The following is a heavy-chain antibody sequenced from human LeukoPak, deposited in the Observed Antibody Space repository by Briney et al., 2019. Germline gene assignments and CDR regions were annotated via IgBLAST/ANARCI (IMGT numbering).Heavy chain of an antibody. CDR2: ISSSSSTI. Sequence: GGSLRLSCAASGLTFQNYGMNWVRQAPGKGLEWVSYISSSSSTIYYADSVKGRSTISRDNAKNSLYLQMNSLRAEDTAVYYCARVRRSSTGARYFDLWGRGTLVTVSS. D-gene: IGHD4-17*01. J-gene: IGHJ2*01. V-gene: IGHV3-48*01. CDR1: GLTFQNYG. CDR3: ARVRRSSTGARYFDL.